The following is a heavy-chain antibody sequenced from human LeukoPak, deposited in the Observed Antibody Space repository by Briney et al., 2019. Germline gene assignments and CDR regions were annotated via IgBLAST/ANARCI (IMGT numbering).Heavy chain of an antibody. CDR3: ARWSVRRKGAFDI. D-gene: IGHD2-15*01. CDR1: GDSISSGTYY. CDR2: IYRSGST. Sequence: SQTLSLTCIVSGDSISSGTYYWSWIRQPAGKGLEWIGRIYRSGSTDYNPSLQSRVTISFDTSKNQFSLNLTSVTAADTAVYYCARWSVRRKGAFDIWGQGTMVTVSS. V-gene: IGHV4-61*02. J-gene: IGHJ3*02.